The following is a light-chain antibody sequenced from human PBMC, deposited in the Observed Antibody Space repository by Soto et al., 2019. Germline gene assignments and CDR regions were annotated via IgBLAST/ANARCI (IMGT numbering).Light chain of an antibody. CDR3: LQDYNYPWT. CDR1: QSISSY. Sequence: IQMTQSPSSLSASVGDRVTITCRASQSISSYLSWYQQKPGKAPKLLIFDASTLESGVPSRFSGSWSGTEFTLTINGLQPDDFATYYCLQDYNYPWTFGQGTKVDIK. CDR2: DAS. J-gene: IGKJ1*01. V-gene: IGKV1-6*01.